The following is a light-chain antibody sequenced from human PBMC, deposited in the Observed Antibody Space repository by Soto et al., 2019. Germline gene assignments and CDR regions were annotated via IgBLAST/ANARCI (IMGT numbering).Light chain of an antibody. CDR2: EVG. CDR1: SSDVGSYNL. Sequence: QSALTQPASVSGSPGQSITISCTGTSSDVGSYNLVSWYQQYPDKAPKLMIYEVGKRPSGVSNRFSGSKSGNTASLTISGLQAEDDADYYCCSYAGSSTWVFGTGTKLTVL. CDR3: CSYAGSSTWV. V-gene: IGLV2-23*02. J-gene: IGLJ1*01.